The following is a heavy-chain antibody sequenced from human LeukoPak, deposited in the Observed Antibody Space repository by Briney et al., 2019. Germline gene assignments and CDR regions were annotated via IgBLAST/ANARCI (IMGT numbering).Heavy chain of an antibody. J-gene: IGHJ4*02. CDR3: ARGPSGYSSSWYRGGYFDY. CDR2: IYTSGST. Sequence: SQTLSLTCTVSGGSISSGSYYWSWLRQPAGKGLEWIGRIYTSGSTNYNPSLKSRVTMSVGTSKNQFSLKLSSVTAADTAVYYCARGPSGYSSSWYRGGYFDYWGQGTLVTVSS. V-gene: IGHV4-61*02. CDR1: GGSISSGSYY. D-gene: IGHD6-13*01.